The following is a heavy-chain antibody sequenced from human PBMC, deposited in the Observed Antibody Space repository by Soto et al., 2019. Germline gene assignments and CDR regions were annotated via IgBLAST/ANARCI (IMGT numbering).Heavy chain of an antibody. J-gene: IGHJ3*02. CDR3: ARDGGSSSRAGAFDI. CDR1: GFTFSSYG. D-gene: IGHD6-6*01. V-gene: IGHV3-33*01. Sequence: QVQLVESGGGVVQPGRSLRLSCAASGFTFSSYGMHWVRQAPGKGLEWVAVIWYDGSNKYYADSVKGRFTISRDNSKNTLYLQMNSLSAEDTAVYYCARDGGSSSRAGAFDIWGQGTMVTVSS. CDR2: IWYDGSNK.